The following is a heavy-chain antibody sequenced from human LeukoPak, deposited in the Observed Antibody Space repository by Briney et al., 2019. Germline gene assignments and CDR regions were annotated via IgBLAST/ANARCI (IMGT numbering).Heavy chain of an antibody. CDR2: INHSGST. CDR1: GGSFSGYY. Sequence: SETLSLTCAVYGGSFSGYYWSWLRQPPGKGLEWIGEINHSGSTNYNPSLKSRVTISVDTSKNQFSLKLSSVTAADTAVYYCARNSSPEAFDYWGQGTLVTVSS. D-gene: IGHD6-13*01. J-gene: IGHJ4*02. V-gene: IGHV4-34*01. CDR3: ARNSSPEAFDY.